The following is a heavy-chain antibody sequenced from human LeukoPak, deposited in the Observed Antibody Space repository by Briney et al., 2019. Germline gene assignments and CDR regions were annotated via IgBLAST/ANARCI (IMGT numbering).Heavy chain of an antibody. D-gene: IGHD3-22*01. CDR1: GFTFRSYW. CDR3: VRDYYYDGSGYYYPGY. V-gene: IGHV3-74*01. CDR2: IKSDGSNT. J-gene: IGHJ4*02. Sequence: GGSLRLSCAASGFTFRSYWMHWVRQAPGKGLVWVSRIKSDGSNTNYADSVKGRFTISRDNAKNTLYLQMNSLRAEDTAVYYCVRDYYYDGSGYYYPGYWGQGTLVTVSS.